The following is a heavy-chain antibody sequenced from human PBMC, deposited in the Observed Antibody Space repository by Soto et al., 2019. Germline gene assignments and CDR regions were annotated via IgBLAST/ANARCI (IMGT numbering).Heavy chain of an antibody. V-gene: IGHV3-30-3*01. Sequence: GGSVRLSCAASGFTFSSYAMHWVRQAPGKGLEWVAVISYDGSNKYYADSVKGRFTISRDNSKNTLYLQMNSLRAEGTAVYYCARDSGYRDHFDDWGQGTLVTVSS. CDR1: GFTFSSYA. CDR3: ARDSGYRDHFDD. J-gene: IGHJ4*02. CDR2: ISYDGSNK. D-gene: IGHD5-12*01.